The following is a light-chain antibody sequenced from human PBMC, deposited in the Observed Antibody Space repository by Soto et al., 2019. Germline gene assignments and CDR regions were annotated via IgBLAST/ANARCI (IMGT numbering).Light chain of an antibody. CDR2: AAS. V-gene: IGKV3-20*01. J-gene: IGKJ2*01. Sequence: EIVLTQSPGTLSLSPGERATLSCRASQSISSSYLAWYQQKPGQAPRLLIYAASSRATGIPDRFSGSGSGTDFTLIISRLEPEDLAVYYGQQYGSSSYTFGQGTQLEIK. CDR3: QQYGSSSYT. CDR1: QSISSSY.